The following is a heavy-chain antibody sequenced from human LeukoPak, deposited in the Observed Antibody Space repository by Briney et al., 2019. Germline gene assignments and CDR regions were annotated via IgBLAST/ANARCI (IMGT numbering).Heavy chain of an antibody. J-gene: IGHJ3*02. CDR2: IYPGDSDT. CDR1: GYSFTCYW. D-gene: IGHD2-15*01. V-gene: IGHV5-51*01. Sequence: LGESLKISCKGSGYSFTCYWIGWVRQMPGKGLEWMGIIYPGDSDTRYSPSFQGQVTISADKSISTAYLQWSSLKASDTAMYYCARGYCSGGSCYRVAFDIWGQGAMVTVSS. CDR3: ARGYCSGGSCYRVAFDI.